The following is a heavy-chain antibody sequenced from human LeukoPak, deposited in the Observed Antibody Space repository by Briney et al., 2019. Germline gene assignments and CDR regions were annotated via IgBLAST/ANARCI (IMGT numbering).Heavy chain of an antibody. J-gene: IGHJ3*02. D-gene: IGHD3-9*01. V-gene: IGHV3-74*01. Sequence: PGGSLRLSCAASGFTFSSYWMHWVRQAPGKGLVRVSRINSDGSSTSYADSVKGRFTISRDNAKNTLYLQMNSLRAEDTAVYYCARYFPALAAFDIWGQGTMVTVSS. CDR1: GFTFSSYW. CDR2: INSDGSST. CDR3: ARYFPALAAFDI.